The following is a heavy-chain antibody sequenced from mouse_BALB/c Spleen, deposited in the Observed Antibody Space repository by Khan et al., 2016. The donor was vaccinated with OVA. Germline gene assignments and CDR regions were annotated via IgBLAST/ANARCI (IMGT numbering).Heavy chain of an antibody. CDR3: AKEKDYGRCGYAMDY. CDR2: IGPGSSNA. J-gene: IGHJ4*01. CDR1: GYTFTSYW. Sequence: DLVKPGASVKLSCKASGYTFTSYWINWIKQRPGQGLEWIGRIGPGSSNAYYNDMFKDKTTLTVDTSSNTAYIQLSSLSSEDSAVYFCAKEKDYGRCGYAMDYWGQGTSVTVSA. V-gene: IGHV1S41*01. D-gene: IGHD1-1*01.